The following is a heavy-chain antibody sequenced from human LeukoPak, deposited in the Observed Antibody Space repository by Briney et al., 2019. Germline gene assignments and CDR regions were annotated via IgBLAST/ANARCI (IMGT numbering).Heavy chain of an antibody. D-gene: IGHD6-13*01. Sequence: GGSLRLSCAASGFTFSDYWIHWVRQAPGKGLVWVSRINTDGSITNYADSVKGRFSISRDNAKNTLYLQMNSLRPEDTAVYFCARDPSYRYTSSLSYYYTMDVWGQGTTVTVSS. CDR2: INTDGSIT. CDR3: ARDPSYRYTSSLSYYYTMDV. CDR1: GFTFSDYW. V-gene: IGHV3-74*01. J-gene: IGHJ6*02.